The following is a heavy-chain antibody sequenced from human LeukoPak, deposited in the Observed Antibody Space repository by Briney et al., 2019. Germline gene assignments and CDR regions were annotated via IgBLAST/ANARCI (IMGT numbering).Heavy chain of an antibody. J-gene: IGHJ4*02. D-gene: IGHD3-3*01. CDR1: GYTFTGYY. CDR3: ATKVVDYDFWSGYSY. CDR2: INPNSGGT. Sequence: ASVKVSCKASGYTFTGYYMHWVRQAPGQGLEWMGWINPNSGGTNYAQKFQGWVTMTRDTSISTAYMELSRLRSDDTAVYYCATKVVDYDFWSGYSYWGQGTLVTVSS. V-gene: IGHV1-2*04.